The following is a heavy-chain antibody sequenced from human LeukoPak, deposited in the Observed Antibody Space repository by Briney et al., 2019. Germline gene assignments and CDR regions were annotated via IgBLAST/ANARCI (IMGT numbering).Heavy chain of an antibody. CDR2: IYYSGST. D-gene: IGHD3-10*01. J-gene: IGHJ5*02. V-gene: IGHV4-61*05. Sequence: ASETLSLTCTVSGGSISSSSYYWGWIRQPPGKGLEWIGYIYYSGSTNYNPSLKSRVTISVDTSKNQFSLKLSSVTAADTAVYYCARAENPGRFGEERSRQNWFDPWGQGTLVTVSS. CDR1: GGSISSSSYY. CDR3: ARAENPGRFGEERSRQNWFDP.